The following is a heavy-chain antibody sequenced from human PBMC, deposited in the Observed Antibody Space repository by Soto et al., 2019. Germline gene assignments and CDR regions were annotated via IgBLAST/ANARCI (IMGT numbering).Heavy chain of an antibody. V-gene: IGHV1-18*01. D-gene: IGHD1-1*01. CDR3: ARGRYGDY. J-gene: IGHJ4*02. CDR2: ISAHNGNT. CDR1: GYCYTTYA. Sequence: QIHLVQCGAEVKKPGASVKVSCKGSGYCYTTYAITWVRQSPGQGLEWMAWISAHNGNTNYAQKLQGRVTVTRDTSTSTAYRELRSLRSDDTALYYCARGRYGDYWGQGALVTVSS.